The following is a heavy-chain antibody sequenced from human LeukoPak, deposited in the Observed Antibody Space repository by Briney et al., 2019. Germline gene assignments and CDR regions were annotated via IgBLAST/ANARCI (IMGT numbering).Heavy chain of an antibody. V-gene: IGHV3-23*01. J-gene: IGHJ4*02. Sequence: PGGSLRLSCAASGFTFSNYAMGWVRQAPGKGLEWVSAFSGSGGSTYYADSVKRRFTISRNNSNNTLYRQTNILRADDTAIYCCAKALGAGNYYDRSGYYYFDYWGQGTLVTVSS. CDR1: GFTFSNYA. CDR3: AKALGAGNYYDRSGYYYFDY. CDR2: FSGSGGST. D-gene: IGHD3-22*01.